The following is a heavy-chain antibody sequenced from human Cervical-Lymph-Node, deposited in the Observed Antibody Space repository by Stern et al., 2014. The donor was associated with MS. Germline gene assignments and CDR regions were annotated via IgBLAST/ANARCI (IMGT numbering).Heavy chain of an antibody. Sequence: VQLVESGAEVKQPGSSVKVSCKASGDTFSSYAINWVRQVPGTGLEWMGGITPVFGTTNYAQKFQGRVTITADKSTNTAYMELMTLRSEDTAVYYCARGGGLVGYFDYWGQGTLVSVSS. CDR3: ARGGGLVGYFDY. CDR1: GDTFSSYA. V-gene: IGHV1-69*06. J-gene: IGHJ4*02. CDR2: ITPVFGTT. D-gene: IGHD1-26*01.